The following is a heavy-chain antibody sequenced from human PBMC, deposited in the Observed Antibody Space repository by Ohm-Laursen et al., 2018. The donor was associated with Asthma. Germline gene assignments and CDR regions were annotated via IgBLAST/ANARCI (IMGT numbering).Heavy chain of an antibody. D-gene: IGHD2-21*02. CDR3: ARRDFSGGDPNAAFDI. J-gene: IGHJ3*02. CDR2: ITSDGSWT. V-gene: IGHV3-30-3*01. CDR1: GFTFSSFA. Sequence: SLRLSCAASGFTFSSFAMHWVRQAPGKGLEWVTIITSDGSWTSYADSVKGRFTISRDNSKSTLYMQMNSLRAEDTAVYYCARRDFSGGDPNAAFDIWGQGTMVPVSS.